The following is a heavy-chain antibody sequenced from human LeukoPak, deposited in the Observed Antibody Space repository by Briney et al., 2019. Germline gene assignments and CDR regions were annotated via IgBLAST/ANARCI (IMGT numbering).Heavy chain of an antibody. Sequence: SETLSLTCAVYGGSFSGYYWSWIRQPPGKGLEWIGEINHSGSTNYNPSLKSRVTISVDTSKNQFSLKLSSVTAADTAVYYCARAPFLNEPHFDYWGQGTLVTVSS. CDR3: ARAPFLNEPHFDY. V-gene: IGHV4-34*01. J-gene: IGHJ4*02. D-gene: IGHD1-1*01. CDR1: GGSFSGYY. CDR2: INHSGST.